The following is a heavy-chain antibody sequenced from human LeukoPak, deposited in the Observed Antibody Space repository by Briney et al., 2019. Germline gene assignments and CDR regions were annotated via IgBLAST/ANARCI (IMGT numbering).Heavy chain of an antibody. CDR1: GFTFSSYG. J-gene: IGHJ4*02. V-gene: IGHV3-30*02. D-gene: IGHD2-2*01. CDR3: AKDWADIVVVPAAVDY. Sequence: GGSLRLSCAASGFTFSSYGMHWVRQAPGKGLEWVAFIRYDGSNKYYADSVKGRFTISRDNSKNTLYLQMNSLRAEDTAVYYCAKDWADIVVVPAAVDYWGQGTLVTVSS. CDR2: IRYDGSNK.